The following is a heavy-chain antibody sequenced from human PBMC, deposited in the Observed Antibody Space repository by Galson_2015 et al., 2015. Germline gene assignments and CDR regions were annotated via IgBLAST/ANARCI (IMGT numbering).Heavy chain of an antibody. D-gene: IGHD3-22*01. CDR1: GGSISSSNW. V-gene: IGHV4-4*02. CDR3: ARDYYDSSGYLDV. J-gene: IGHJ6*02. Sequence: SETLSLTCAVSGGSISSSNWWSWVRQPPGKGLEWIGEIYHSGSTNYNPSLKSRVTISVDTSKNQFSLKLSSVTAADTAVYYCARDYYDSSGYLDVWGQGTTVTVSS. CDR2: IYHSGST.